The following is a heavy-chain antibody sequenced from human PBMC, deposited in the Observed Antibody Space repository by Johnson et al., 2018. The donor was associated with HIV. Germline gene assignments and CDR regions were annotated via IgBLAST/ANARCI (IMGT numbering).Heavy chain of an antibody. CDR3: ARAVTPFGDWEAFDI. CDR1: GFTFDDYG. J-gene: IGHJ3*02. CDR2: INWNGGST. V-gene: IGHV3-20*04. D-gene: IGHD3-10*01. Sequence: MLLVESGGGVVRPGGSLRLSCAASGFTFDDYGMSWVRQAPGKGLEWVSGINWNGGSTGYADSVKGRFTISRDNSKNTLYLQMNSLRAEDTAVYYCARAVTPFGDWEAFDIWGQGTMVTVSS.